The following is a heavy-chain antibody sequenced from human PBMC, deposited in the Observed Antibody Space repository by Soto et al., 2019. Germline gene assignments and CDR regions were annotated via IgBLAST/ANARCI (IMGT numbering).Heavy chain of an antibody. D-gene: IGHD4-17*01. CDR3: AKDVSKAVRFPRGAEYFQH. CDR1: GFTFSSYA. CDR2: ISGSGGST. Sequence: EVQLLESGGGLVQPGGSLRLSCAASGFTFSSYAMSWVRQAPGKRLEWVSAISGSGGSTYYADSVKGRFTISRDNSKNTLYLQMNSLRAEDTAVYYCAKDVSKAVRFPRGAEYFQHWGQGTLVTVSS. J-gene: IGHJ1*01. V-gene: IGHV3-23*01.